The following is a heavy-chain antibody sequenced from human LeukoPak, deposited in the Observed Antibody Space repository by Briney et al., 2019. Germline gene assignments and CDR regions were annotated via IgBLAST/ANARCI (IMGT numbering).Heavy chain of an antibody. CDR1: GFNFGNYW. CDR2: IRTDWTTT. Sequence: PGGSLRLSCPVSGFNFGNYWVHWVRQVPGKGLVWVSRIRTDWTTTTYADSVKGRFTTSRDDAKNTVYLQMNSLRAEDTAVYYCASRAVAVRYYYYGMDVWGQGTTVTVSS. CDR3: ASRAVAVRYYYYGMDV. V-gene: IGHV3-74*01. D-gene: IGHD6-19*01. J-gene: IGHJ6*02.